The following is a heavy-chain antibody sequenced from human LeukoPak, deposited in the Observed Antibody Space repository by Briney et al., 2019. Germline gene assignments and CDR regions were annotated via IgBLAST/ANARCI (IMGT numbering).Heavy chain of an antibody. J-gene: IGHJ5*02. CDR3: AIVYDSSGYYYH. Sequence: ASVKVSCKASGGTFSSYAISWVRQAPGQGLEWMGRIIPILGIANYAQKFQGRVTITADKSTSTAYMELSSLRSEDTAVYYCAIVYDSSGYYYHWGQGTLVTVSS. CDR1: GGTFSSYA. CDR2: IIPILGIA. D-gene: IGHD3-22*01. V-gene: IGHV1-69*04.